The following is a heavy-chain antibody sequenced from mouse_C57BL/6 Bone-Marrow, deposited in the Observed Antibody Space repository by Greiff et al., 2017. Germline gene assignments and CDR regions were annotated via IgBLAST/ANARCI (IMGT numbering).Heavy chain of an antibody. CDR2: IDPSDSET. J-gene: IGHJ2*01. CDR1: GYTFTSYW. CDR3: ARDSSGYPLDY. D-gene: IGHD3-2*02. V-gene: IGHV1-52*01. Sequence: QVQLQQPGAELVRPGSSVKLSCKASGYTFTSYWMHWVKQRPIQGLEWIGNIDPSDSETHYNQKFKDKATLTVDKSSSTAYMQLSSLTSEDSAVYYCARDSSGYPLDYWGQGTTLTVSS.